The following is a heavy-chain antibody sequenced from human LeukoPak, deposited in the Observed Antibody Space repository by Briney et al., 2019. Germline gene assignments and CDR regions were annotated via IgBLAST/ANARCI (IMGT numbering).Heavy chain of an antibody. D-gene: IGHD3-22*01. J-gene: IGHJ4*02. CDR1: GFTFSSYW. V-gene: IGHV3-74*01. CDR3: ASPSYYYDSSGYLGN. Sequence: GGSLRLSCAASGFTFSSYWMHWVRQAPGKGLVWVSRINSDGSSTSYADSVKGRFTISRDNAKNTLYLQMNSLRAEDTAVYYCASPSYYYDSSGYLGNWGQGTLVTVSS. CDR2: INSDGSST.